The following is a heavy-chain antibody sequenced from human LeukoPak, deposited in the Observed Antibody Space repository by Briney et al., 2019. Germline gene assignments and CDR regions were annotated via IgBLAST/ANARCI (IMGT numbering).Heavy chain of an antibody. CDR3: ANRRLGYCSGGSCYSHNVYFDY. CDR2: IWYDGSNK. Sequence: GGSLRLSCAASGFTFSSYGMHWVRQAPGKGLEWVAVIWYDGSNKYYGDSVKGRFTISRDNSKNTLYLQMNSLRAEDTAVYYCANRRLGYCSGGSCYSHNVYFDYWGQGTLVTVSS. CDR1: GFTFSSYG. D-gene: IGHD2-15*01. J-gene: IGHJ4*02. V-gene: IGHV3-33*06.